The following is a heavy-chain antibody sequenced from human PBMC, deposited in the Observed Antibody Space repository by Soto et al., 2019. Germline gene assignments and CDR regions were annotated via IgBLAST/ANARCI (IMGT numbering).Heavy chain of an antibody. CDR1: GYTFTSYA. CDR3: ASEYFWSGYYAFDY. CDR2: INAGNGNT. Sequence: ASVKVSCKASGYTFTSYAMHWVRHAPGQRLEWMGWINAGNGNTKYSQKFQGRVTITRDTSASTAYMELSSLRSEDTAVYYFASEYFWSGYYAFDYWGQGTLVTVSS. D-gene: IGHD3-3*01. V-gene: IGHV1-3*01. J-gene: IGHJ4*02.